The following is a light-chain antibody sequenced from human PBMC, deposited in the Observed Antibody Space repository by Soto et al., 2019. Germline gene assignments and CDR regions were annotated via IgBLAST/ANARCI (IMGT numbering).Light chain of an antibody. CDR1: QSVSSR. V-gene: IGKV3-20*01. Sequence: EIVMTQSPGTLSLSPGERATLSCRASQSVSSRLAWYQQKPGQAPRLLISGASSRATGIPDRFSGSGSGTDFTLTIARLEPEDFAVYYCQQYGGSPRTFGQGTRLEIK. CDR3: QQYGGSPRT. CDR2: GAS. J-gene: IGKJ5*01.